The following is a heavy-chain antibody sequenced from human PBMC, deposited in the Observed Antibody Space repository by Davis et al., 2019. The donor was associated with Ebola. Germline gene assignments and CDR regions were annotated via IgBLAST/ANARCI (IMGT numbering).Heavy chain of an antibody. D-gene: IGHD1-14*01. V-gene: IGHV1-45*02. CDR1: GYTFTYRY. J-gene: IGHJ3*02. CDR2: ITPFNGNT. Sequence: SVKVSCKASGYTFTYRYLHWVRQAPGQALEWMGWITPFNGNTNYAQKFQDRVTITRDRSMSTAYMELSSLRSEDTAMYYCAREGLTGTTGFAFDIWGQGTMVTVSS. CDR3: AREGLTGTTGFAFDI.